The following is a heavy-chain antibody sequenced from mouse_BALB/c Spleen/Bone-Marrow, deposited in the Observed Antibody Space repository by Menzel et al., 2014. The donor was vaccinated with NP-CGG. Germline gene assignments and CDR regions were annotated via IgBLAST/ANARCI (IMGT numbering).Heavy chain of an antibody. CDR3: ANYYYGYYFDS. CDR1: GFNIKDTY. Sequence: EVQLQQPGAELVKPGASVKLSCTASGFNIKDTYMHWVKQRPEQGLEWIGRIDPANGNTKYDPKFQGKATITADTSSNTAYLQLSSLTSEDTAVYYCANYYYGYYFDSWGQGTTLTVSS. D-gene: IGHD1-1*01. CDR2: IDPANGNT. J-gene: IGHJ2*01. V-gene: IGHV14-3*02.